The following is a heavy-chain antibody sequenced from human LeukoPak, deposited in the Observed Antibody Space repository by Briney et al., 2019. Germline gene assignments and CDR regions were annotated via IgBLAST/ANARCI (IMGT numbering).Heavy chain of an antibody. V-gene: IGHV4-39*01. J-gene: IGHJ5*02. CDR3: ARQGSMTRGGYWLDP. CDR2: IDSSGTI. D-gene: IGHD3-10*01. Sequence: SETLSLTCIVSGDSFRNSDFFWGWIRQPPGKGLEWIANIDSSGTIYYNPSLKSRVAMSRDTSKNQFSLKVTSVSAADTAVYYCARQGSMTRGGYWLDPWGRGTLVIVSS. CDR1: GDSFRNSDFF.